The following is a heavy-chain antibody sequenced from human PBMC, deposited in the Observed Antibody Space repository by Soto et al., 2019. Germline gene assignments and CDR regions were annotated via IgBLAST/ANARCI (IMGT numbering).Heavy chain of an antibody. D-gene: IGHD2-2*01. CDR1: GFTFSSYG. Sequence: QVELVESGGGVVQPGGSLRLACAASGFTFSSYGMHWVRQAPGKGLEWVAVIWFDGSKEFCAASVEGRFTISRDNSKNMVYLEMNSPRDVDTAVYYCARAVPAAKGWFDSWGQGTLVTVSS. CDR2: IWFDGSKE. V-gene: IGHV3-33*01. J-gene: IGHJ5*01. CDR3: ARAVPAAKGWFDS.